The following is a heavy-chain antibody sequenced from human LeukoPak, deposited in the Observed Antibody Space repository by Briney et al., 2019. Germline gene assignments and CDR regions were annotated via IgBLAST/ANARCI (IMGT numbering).Heavy chain of an antibody. V-gene: IGHV5-51*01. CDR2: LYPGDSDT. CDR3: ARGNTGYSSGWPNYYGVDV. D-gene: IGHD6-19*01. CDR1: GYSFTSYW. J-gene: IGHJ6*02. Sequence: GESLKISCKGSGYSFTSYWIGWVRQMPGKGLEWMGILYPGDSDTGYSPSFQGQVTISADKSISTAYLQWSSLKASDTAMYYCARGNTGYSSGWPNYYGVDVWGQGTTVTVSS.